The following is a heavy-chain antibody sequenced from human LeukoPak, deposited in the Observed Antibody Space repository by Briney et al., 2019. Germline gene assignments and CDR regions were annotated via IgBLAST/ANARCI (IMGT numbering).Heavy chain of an antibody. V-gene: IGHV4-39*07. CDR1: GGSISSKNYY. D-gene: IGHD3-22*01. J-gene: IGHJ5*02. CDR2: IHYSGST. Sequence: SETLSLTCKVSGGSISSKNYYWGWIRQPPGKGLEWIGSIHYSGSTYYNPSLKSRVTISVETSKSQFSLKLRSVTAADTAVYYCARDSYYDSSGNPFDPWGQGTLVTVSS. CDR3: ARDSYYDSSGNPFDP.